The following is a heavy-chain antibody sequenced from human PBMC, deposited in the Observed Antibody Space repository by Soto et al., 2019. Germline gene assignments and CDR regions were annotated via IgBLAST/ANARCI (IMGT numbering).Heavy chain of an antibody. Sequence: QVQLVQSGAEVKKPGTSVKVSCKASGGTFSSYAISWVREAPGQGLEWVGGIIAIFGTANYAQKVQGRVTITADESTSTAYMELSSLRSEDTAVYYCASKPRLELKYYFAYWGQGTLVTVSS. CDR2: IIAIFGTA. J-gene: IGHJ4*02. CDR3: ASKPRLELKYYFAY. CDR1: GGTFSSYA. D-gene: IGHD1-7*01. V-gene: IGHV1-69*01.